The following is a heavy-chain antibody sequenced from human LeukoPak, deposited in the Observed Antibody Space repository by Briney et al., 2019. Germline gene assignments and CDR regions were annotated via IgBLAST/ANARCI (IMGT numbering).Heavy chain of an antibody. Sequence: GASVKVSCKASGYTFTSYDINWVRQATGQGLEWMGWMNPNSGNTGYAQKFQGRVTMTRNTSISTAYMELSSLRSEDTAVYYCARWGQPGYCSSTSCHTLDYWGQGTLVTVSS. CDR1: GYTFTSYD. V-gene: IGHV1-8*01. CDR3: ARWGQPGYCSSTSCHTLDY. D-gene: IGHD2-2*01. CDR2: MNPNSGNT. J-gene: IGHJ4*02.